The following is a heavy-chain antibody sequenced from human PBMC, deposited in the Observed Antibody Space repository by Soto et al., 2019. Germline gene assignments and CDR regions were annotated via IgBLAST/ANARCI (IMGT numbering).Heavy chain of an antibody. V-gene: IGHV1-58*02. CDR1: GFTFTSSA. CDR2: IVVGSGNT. D-gene: IGHD3-10*01. Sequence: QMQLVQSGPEGKKPGTSVKVSCKASGFTFTSSAMQWVRQARGQRLEWIGWIVVGSGNTNYAQKLQERVTITRDMSTSTAYMELSSLRSEDTAVYYCAAGLWGSGSYSAPTWYYYGMDVWGQGTTVTVSS. CDR3: AAGLWGSGSYSAPTWYYYGMDV. J-gene: IGHJ6*02.